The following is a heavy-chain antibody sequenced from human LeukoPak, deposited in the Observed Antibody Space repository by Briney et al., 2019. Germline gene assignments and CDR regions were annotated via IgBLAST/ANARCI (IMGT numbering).Heavy chain of an antibody. V-gene: IGHV3-30*18. CDR1: GFSFSSYA. CDR2: ISYDGSNK. Sequence: GGSLRLSCAASGFSFSSYAMNWVRQAPGKGLEWVAVISYDGSNKYYADSVKGRFTISRDNSKNTLYLQMNSLRAEDTAVYYCAKGTVSYYYMDVWGKGTTVTVSS. J-gene: IGHJ6*03. CDR3: AKGTVSYYYMDV. D-gene: IGHD4-17*01.